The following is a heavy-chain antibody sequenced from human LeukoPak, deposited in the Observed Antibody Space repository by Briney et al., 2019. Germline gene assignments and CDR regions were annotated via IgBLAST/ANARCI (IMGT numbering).Heavy chain of an antibody. Sequence: PGGSLRLSCAASGFTFSSYGMHWVRQAPGKGLEWVAVIWYDGSNKYYADSVKGRFTISRDNSKNTLYLQMNSLRGEDTAVYYCAKVSQWGNCRWYEGDWGQGTLVTVSS. V-gene: IGHV3-33*06. CDR2: IWYDGSNK. D-gene: IGHD6-13*01. CDR3: AKVSQWGNCRWYEGD. CDR1: GFTFSSYG. J-gene: IGHJ4*02.